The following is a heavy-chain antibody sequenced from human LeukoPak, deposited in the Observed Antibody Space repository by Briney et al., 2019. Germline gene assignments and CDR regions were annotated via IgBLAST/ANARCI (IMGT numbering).Heavy chain of an antibody. J-gene: IGHJ3*02. Sequence: SETLPLTCTVSGGSISSYYWSWIRQPPGKGLEWIGYIYYSGSTNYNPSLKSRVTISVDTSKNQFSLKLSSVTAADTAVYYCARVGNGGPGAFDIWGQGTMVTVSS. CDR2: IYYSGST. D-gene: IGHD3-16*01. CDR1: GGSISSYY. V-gene: IGHV4-59*01. CDR3: ARVGNGGPGAFDI.